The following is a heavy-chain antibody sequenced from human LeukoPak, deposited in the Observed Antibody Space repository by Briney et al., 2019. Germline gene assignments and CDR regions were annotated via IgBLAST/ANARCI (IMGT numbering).Heavy chain of an antibody. J-gene: IGHJ3*02. D-gene: IGHD6-6*01. CDR3: ARERDLTASMANLLRHAFDI. V-gene: IGHV3-66*01. CDR1: GFTVSSNY. CDR2: IYSGGST. Sequence: PGGSLRLSCAASGFTVSSNYMSWVRQAPGKGLEWVSVIYSGGSTYYADSVKGRFTVSRDTSENTLYLQMNSLRTEDTAVYYCARERDLTASMANLLRHAFDIWGQGTMVTVSS.